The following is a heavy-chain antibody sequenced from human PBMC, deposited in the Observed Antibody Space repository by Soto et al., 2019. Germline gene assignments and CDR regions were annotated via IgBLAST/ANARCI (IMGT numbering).Heavy chain of an antibody. Sequence: PGGSLRLSCAASGFTFSSYAMSWVRQAPGKGLEWVSAISGGGGSTNYADSVKGRFTISRDNSKNTLYGQMNSLRAEDTAVYYCVKVVRNYCSGGDCYRYFGYWGQGTLVTVSS. D-gene: IGHD2-15*01. CDR3: VKVVRNYCSGGDCYRYFGY. CDR2: ISGGGGST. CDR1: GFTFSSYA. V-gene: IGHV3-23*01. J-gene: IGHJ4*02.